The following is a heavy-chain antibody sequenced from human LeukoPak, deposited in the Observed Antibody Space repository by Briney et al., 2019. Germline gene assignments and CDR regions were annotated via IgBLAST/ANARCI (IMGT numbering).Heavy chain of an antibody. CDR1: GFTFSSYS. D-gene: IGHD5-12*01. CDR3: ARDSGHSGYDLDY. CDR2: ISSSSSYI. Sequence: GGSLRLSCAASGFTFSSYSMNWVRQAPGRGLEWVSSISSSSSYIYYADSVKGRFTISRDNAKNSLYLQMNSLRAEDTAVYYCARDSGHSGYDLDYWGQGTLVTVSS. J-gene: IGHJ4*02. V-gene: IGHV3-21*01.